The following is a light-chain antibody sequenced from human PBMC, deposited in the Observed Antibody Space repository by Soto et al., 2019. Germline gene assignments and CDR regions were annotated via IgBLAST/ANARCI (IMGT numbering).Light chain of an antibody. J-gene: IGKJ1*01. V-gene: IGKV3-15*01. Sequence: EIVMTQSPATLSVSPGEGTTLSCRTSRSVSGNLAWYQQKPGQAPRLLIYGASTRATGIPARFSGSGSGTEFTLTISTLQSEDFAVYYCQQYNNWPGTFGQGTKVQIK. CDR2: GAS. CDR3: QQYNNWPGT. CDR1: RSVSGN.